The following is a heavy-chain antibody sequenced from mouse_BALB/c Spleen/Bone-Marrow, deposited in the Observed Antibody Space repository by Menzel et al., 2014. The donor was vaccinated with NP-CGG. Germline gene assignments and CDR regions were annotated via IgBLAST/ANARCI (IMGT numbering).Heavy chain of an antibody. Sequence: VQLQQSGAELVRPGSSVKISCESSGYVFSTYWINWVKQRPGQGLEWIGQIYPGDGDTDYNGKFKDKATLTADKSSNTAYMQLSSLTSEDSAVYFCARGGISVDYWGLGTTLTVSS. J-gene: IGHJ2*01. CDR3: ARGGISVDY. CDR1: GYVFSTYW. V-gene: IGHV1-80*01. CDR2: IYPGDGDT.